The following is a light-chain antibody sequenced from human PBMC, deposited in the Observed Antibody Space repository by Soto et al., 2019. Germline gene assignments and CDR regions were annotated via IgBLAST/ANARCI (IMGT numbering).Light chain of an antibody. J-gene: IGKJ1*01. CDR3: QQYYSYPRA. Sequence: DIHMTQSPSTLSGSVGDRVTITCRASQTISSWLAWYQQKPGKAPKLLIYKASTLKSGVPSRFSGSGSGTEFTLTISSLQPDDFATYYCQQYYSYPRAFGQGTKVDIK. CDR1: QTISSW. V-gene: IGKV1-5*03. CDR2: KAS.